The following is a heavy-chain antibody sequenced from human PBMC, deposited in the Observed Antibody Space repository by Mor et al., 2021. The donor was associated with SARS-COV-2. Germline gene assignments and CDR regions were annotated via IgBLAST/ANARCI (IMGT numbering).Heavy chain of an antibody. Sequence: VISYDGSNKYHAESVKGRFTISRDNSNNTLFLQMNSLRPEDTAVYYCAIQTVAAAGDLGFDPWGQGTLVTVS. D-gene: IGHD6-13*01. CDR3: AIQTVAAAGDLGFDP. J-gene: IGHJ5*02. CDR2: ISYDGSNK. V-gene: IGHV3-30*01.